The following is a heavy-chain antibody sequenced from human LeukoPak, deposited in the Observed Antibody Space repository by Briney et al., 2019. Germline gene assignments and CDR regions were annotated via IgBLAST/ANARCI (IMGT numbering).Heavy chain of an antibody. CDR2: IYYSGST. D-gene: IGHD3-22*01. CDR3: ARLQDYYDSSGYYLGAFDI. Sequence: PSETLSLTCTVSGGSISSSSYYWGWIRQPPGKGLEWIGSIYYSGSTYYNPSLKSRVTISVDTSKNQFSLKLSSVTAADTAVYYCARLQDYYDSSGYYLGAFDIWGQGTMVTVSS. J-gene: IGHJ3*02. V-gene: IGHV4-39*07. CDR1: GGSISSSSYY.